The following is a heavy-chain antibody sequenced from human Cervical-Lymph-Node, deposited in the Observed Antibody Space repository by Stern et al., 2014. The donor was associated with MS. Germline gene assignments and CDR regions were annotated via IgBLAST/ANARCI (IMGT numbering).Heavy chain of an antibody. J-gene: IGHJ2*01. D-gene: IGHD3-3*02. CDR1: GGSISSYY. CDR3: ARAIFDNWYFDL. CDR2: VYHSGTT. V-gene: IGHV4-59*01. Sequence: QLQLQESGPGLVKPSETLSLTCTVSGGSISSYYWFWIRQPPGKGLEWIWYVYHSGTTNHNPSLKSRVTISLDTSKKQFSLKMTSVTAADTAVYYCARAIFDNWYFDLWGRGTLVTVSS.